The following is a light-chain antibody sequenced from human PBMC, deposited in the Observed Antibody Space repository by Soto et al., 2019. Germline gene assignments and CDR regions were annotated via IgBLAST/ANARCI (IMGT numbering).Light chain of an antibody. Sequence: QSVLTQPPSASGSPGQSVTISCTGTSTDVGDYKYVFWHQQHPGKAPKLLIYEVNKRPSGVPDRFSGSKSGNTASLTVSGLQAEDEADYYCSSLAGGTLVFGGGTKVTVL. J-gene: IGLJ2*01. CDR2: EVN. V-gene: IGLV2-8*01. CDR3: SSLAGGTLV. CDR1: STDVGDYKY.